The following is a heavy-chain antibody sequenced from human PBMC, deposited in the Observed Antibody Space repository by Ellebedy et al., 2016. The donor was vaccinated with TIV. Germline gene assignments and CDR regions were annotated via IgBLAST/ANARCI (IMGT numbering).Heavy chain of an antibody. V-gene: IGHV3-7*01. Sequence: GGSLRLSXAASGFTFSSYAMSWVRQAPGKGLEWVANIKQDGSEKYYVDSVKGRFTISRDNAKNSLYLQMNSLRAEDTAVYYCARVPYYDSSGYYYTGYFDYWGQGTLVTVSS. CDR1: GFTFSSYA. CDR3: ARVPYYDSSGYYYTGYFDY. J-gene: IGHJ4*02. D-gene: IGHD3-22*01. CDR2: IKQDGSEK.